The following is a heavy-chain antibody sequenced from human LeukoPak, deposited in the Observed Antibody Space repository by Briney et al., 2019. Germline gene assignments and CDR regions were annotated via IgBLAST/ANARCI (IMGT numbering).Heavy chain of an antibody. CDR2: IYSGGST. Sequence: GGSLRLSCAASGFTVSSNYMSWVRQAPGKGLEWVSLIYSGGSTYYADSVKGRFTISRDNAKNSLYLQMNSLRAEDTAVYYCAREISPGYYYGSGPNDAFDIWGQGTMVTVSS. D-gene: IGHD3-10*01. J-gene: IGHJ3*02. CDR3: AREISPGYYYGSGPNDAFDI. CDR1: GFTVSSNY. V-gene: IGHV3-53*01.